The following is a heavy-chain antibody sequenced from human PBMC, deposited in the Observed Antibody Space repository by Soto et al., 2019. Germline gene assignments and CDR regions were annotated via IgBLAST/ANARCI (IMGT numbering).Heavy chain of an antibody. CDR3: AREQAVAGFDY. J-gene: IGHJ4*02. CDR1: GGTFSSYA. Sequence: SVKVSCKASGGTFSSYAISWVRKAPGKGLEWMGGIIPIFGTANYAQKFQGRVTITADESTSTAYMELSSLRSEDTAVYYCAREQAVAGFDYWGQGTLDTVSS. V-gene: IGHV1-69*01. CDR2: IIPIFGTA. D-gene: IGHD6-19*01.